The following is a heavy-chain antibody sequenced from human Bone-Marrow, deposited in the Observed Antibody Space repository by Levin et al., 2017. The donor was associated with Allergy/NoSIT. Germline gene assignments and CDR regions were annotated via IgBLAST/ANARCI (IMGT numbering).Heavy chain of an antibody. CDR3: ARVARGNPYDY. CDR1: GYTFTSYY. CDR2: INPSGGST. Sequence: GESLKISCKASGYTFTSYYMHWVRQAPGQGLEWMGIINPSGGSTSYAQKFQGRVTMTRDTSTSTVYMELSSLRSEDTAVYYCARVARGNPYDYWGQGTLVTVSS. D-gene: IGHD4-23*01. V-gene: IGHV1-46*01. J-gene: IGHJ4*02.